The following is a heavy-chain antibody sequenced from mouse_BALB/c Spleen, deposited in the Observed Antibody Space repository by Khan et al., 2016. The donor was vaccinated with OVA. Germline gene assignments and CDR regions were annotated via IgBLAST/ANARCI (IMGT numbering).Heavy chain of an antibody. V-gene: IGHV5-9-3*01. J-gene: IGHJ3*01. Sequence: EVELVESGGDLVKPGGSLKLSCSASGFTFSTYAMSWVRQTPEKRLEWVATISSGGDNIYYPDSVKGRFTISRDNAKKTLYLQMSGLRSEDTAMYYCARHNYGPFAYWGQGTLVTVSA. CDR1: GFTFSTYA. D-gene: IGHD1-1*01. CDR3: ARHNYGPFAY. CDR2: ISSGGDNI.